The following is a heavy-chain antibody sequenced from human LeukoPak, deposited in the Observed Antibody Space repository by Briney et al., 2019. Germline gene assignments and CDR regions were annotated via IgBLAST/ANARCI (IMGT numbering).Heavy chain of an antibody. CDR3: ARDSSPWYYYDRSGSNGFDP. J-gene: IGHJ5*02. V-gene: IGHV3-30-3*01. CDR1: GFTFSSYA. Sequence: GGSLRLSCAASGFTFSSYAIHWVRQAPGKGLEWVAVIAYDGGNKYYADSVKGRFTISRDNSKNTLFLQMNSLRAEDTAVYYCARDSSPWYYYDRSGSNGFDPWGQGTLITVSS. D-gene: IGHD3-22*01. CDR2: IAYDGGNK.